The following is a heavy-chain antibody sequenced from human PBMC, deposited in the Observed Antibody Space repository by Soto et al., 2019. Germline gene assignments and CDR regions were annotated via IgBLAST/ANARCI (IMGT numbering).Heavy chain of an antibody. CDR1: GGSISSYY. CDR2: IHYSGST. D-gene: IGHD1-26*01. V-gene: IGHV4-59*01. CDR3: ARDGVGFVY. Sequence: QVQLQESGPGLVKPSETLSLTCTVSGGSISSYYWNWIRQPPGKGLEWIGYIHYSGSTNYNTSLKSRVTISLDTSKNQFSLKLSSVTAADTAVYYCARDGVGFVYWGQGTLVTVSS. J-gene: IGHJ4*02.